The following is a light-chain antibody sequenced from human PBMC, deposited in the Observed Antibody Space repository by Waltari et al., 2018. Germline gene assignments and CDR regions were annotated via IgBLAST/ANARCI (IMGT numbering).Light chain of an antibody. J-gene: IGKJ5*01. CDR1: QGVGSSD. CDR2: ATS. V-gene: IGKV3-20*01. Sequence: EIVLAQSPDTLSLSPGETATLSCRASQGVGSSDLIWYQQKPGQAPGLLIFATSYRATGIPDRFSGSGSGTDFTLTISRLEPEDVAIYYCQHYGISFPVTFGQGTRLEIK. CDR3: QHYGISFPVT.